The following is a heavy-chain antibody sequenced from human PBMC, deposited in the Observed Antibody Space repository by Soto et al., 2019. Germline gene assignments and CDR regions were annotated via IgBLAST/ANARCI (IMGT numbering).Heavy chain of an antibody. Sequence: QAQLQESGPGLVKPSETLSLTCAVFSGSIDTSDWWNWVRQSPGRGLEWIGEISHSGDTRYNPSLKSRVTVSVYKSKNQFSLKVKSVTAADTAVYYCARDTMATSGQWYFDLWGRVTKADVSS. J-gene: IGHJ2*01. V-gene: IGHV4-4*02. CDR3: ARDTMATSGQWYFDL. CDR2: ISHSGDT. CDR1: SGSIDTSDW. D-gene: IGHD1-26*01.